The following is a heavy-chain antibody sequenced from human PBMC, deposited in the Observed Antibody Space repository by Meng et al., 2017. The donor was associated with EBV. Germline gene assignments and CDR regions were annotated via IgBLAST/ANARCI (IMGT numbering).Heavy chain of an antibody. CDR2: INHSGST. V-gene: IGHV4-34*01. Sequence: QHVGAGPFQPPEALSLTCAVCGGSLSGYYWSWIRQHPGKGLEWIGEINHSGSTNYNPSLKSRVTISVDTSKNQFSLKLSSVTAADTAVYYCARGRWLQPGSYFDYWGQGTLVTVSS. D-gene: IGHD5-24*01. J-gene: IGHJ4*02. CDR1: GGSLSGYY. CDR3: ARGRWLQPGSYFDY.